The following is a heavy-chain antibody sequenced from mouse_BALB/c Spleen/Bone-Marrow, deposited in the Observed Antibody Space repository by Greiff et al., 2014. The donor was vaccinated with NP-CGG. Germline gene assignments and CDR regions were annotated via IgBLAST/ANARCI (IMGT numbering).Heavy chain of an antibody. CDR1: GYPFSSYW. D-gene: IGHD2-10*02. CDR3: ARKYGDY. J-gene: IGHJ2*01. V-gene: IGHV1-80*01. CDR2: IYPGDGET. Sequence: VQLQQSGAELVRPGSSVKISCKASGYPFSSYWMNWVKQRPGQGLEWIGQIYPGDGETNYNGKFKGNATLTADKSSSTACMQLISLTSEDSAVYFCARKYGDYWGQGTTLTVSS.